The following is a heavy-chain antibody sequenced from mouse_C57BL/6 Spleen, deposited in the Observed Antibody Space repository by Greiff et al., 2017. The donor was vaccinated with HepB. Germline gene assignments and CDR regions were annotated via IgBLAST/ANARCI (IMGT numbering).Heavy chain of an antibody. CDR2: ISNLAYSI. J-gene: IGHJ1*03. CDR3: ARQRGYYGSSHWYFDV. V-gene: IGHV5-15*01. CDR1: GFTFSDYG. Sequence: EVKLVESGGGLVQPGGSLKLSCAASGFTFSDYGMAWVRQAPRKGPEWVAFISNLAYSIYYADTVTGRFTISRENAKNTLYLEMSSLRSEDTAMYYCARQRGYYGSSHWYFDVWGTGTTVTVSS. D-gene: IGHD1-1*01.